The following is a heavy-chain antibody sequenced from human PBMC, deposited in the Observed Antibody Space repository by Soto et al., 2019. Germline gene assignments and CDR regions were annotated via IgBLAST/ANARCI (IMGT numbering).Heavy chain of an antibody. J-gene: IGHJ4*02. CDR1: GYSFTGLD. CDR2: IQPSSGRT. Sequence: QVQLVQSGAEVREPGASVKVSCKASGYSFTGLDINWVRQTTGQGLEWMGWIQPSSGRTGYAQKFQGRVTMTRDTSINPAYMELSSLTSDDPAFYYCARGVTAGVDYWGQGALVTVSS. D-gene: IGHD1-26*01. CDR3: ARGVTAGVDY. V-gene: IGHV1-8*01.